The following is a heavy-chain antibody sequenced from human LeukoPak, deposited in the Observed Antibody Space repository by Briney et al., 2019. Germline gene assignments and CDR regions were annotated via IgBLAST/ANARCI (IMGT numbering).Heavy chain of an antibody. Sequence: SETLSLTCTVSGGSISSGDYYWSWLRQPPGKGLEWIGYIHYSGSTYYNPSLKSRVTISVDTSKNQFSLKLSSVTAADTAVYYCARLYCSSTSCYRYYYYYYGMDVWGQGTAVTVSS. D-gene: IGHD2-2*02. V-gene: IGHV4-30-4*02. J-gene: IGHJ6*02. CDR2: IHYSGST. CDR3: ARLYCSSTSCYRYYYYYYGMDV. CDR1: GGSISSGDYY.